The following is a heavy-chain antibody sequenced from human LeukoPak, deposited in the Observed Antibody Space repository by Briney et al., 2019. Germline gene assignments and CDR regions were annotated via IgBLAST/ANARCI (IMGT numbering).Heavy chain of an antibody. CDR2: ISAYNGNT. CDR1: GYTFTSYG. CDR3: ARDGRNIVVVPAASAFDI. D-gene: IGHD2-2*01. J-gene: IGHJ3*02. Sequence: ASVKVSCKASGYTFTSYGIRWVRQAPGQGLEWMGWISAYNGNTNYAQKLQGRVTMTTDTSTSTAYMELRSLRSDDTAVYYCARDGRNIVVVPAASAFDIWGQGTMVTVSS. V-gene: IGHV1-18*01.